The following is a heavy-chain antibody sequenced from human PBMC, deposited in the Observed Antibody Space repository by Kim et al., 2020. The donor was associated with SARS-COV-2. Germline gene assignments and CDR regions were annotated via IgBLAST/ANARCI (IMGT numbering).Heavy chain of an antibody. CDR2: INHSGST. J-gene: IGHJ6*02. CDR1: GGSFSGYY. CDR3: ARKRTIFGVVNYYYYGMDV. Sequence: SETLSLTCAVYGGSFSGYYWSWIRQPPGKGLEWIGEINHSGSTNYNPSLKSRVTISVDTSKNQFSLKLSSVTAADTAVYYCARKRTIFGVVNYYYYGMDVWGQGTTVTVSS. V-gene: IGHV4-34*01. D-gene: IGHD3-3*01.